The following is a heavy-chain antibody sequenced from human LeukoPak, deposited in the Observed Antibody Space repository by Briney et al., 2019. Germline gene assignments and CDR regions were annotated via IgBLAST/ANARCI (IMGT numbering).Heavy chain of an antibody. D-gene: IGHD3-10*01. CDR3: ARQPLLWFGESSHWGYFDY. CDR2: IYTSGST. Sequence: PSETLSLTCTVSGGSISSYYWSWIRQPAGKGLEWIGRIYTSGSTNYNPSLKSRVTMSVDTSKNQFSLKLSSVTAADTAVYYCARQPLLWFGESSHWGYFDYWGQGTLVTVSS. V-gene: IGHV4-4*07. CDR1: GGSISSYY. J-gene: IGHJ4*02.